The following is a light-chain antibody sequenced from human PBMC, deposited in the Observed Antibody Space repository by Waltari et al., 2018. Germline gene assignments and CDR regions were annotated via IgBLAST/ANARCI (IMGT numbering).Light chain of an antibody. V-gene: IGKV3-15*01. J-gene: IGKJ3*01. CDR2: GAS. Sequence: EIVMTQSPATLSVSPGERATLSCRASQRVSSTLAWYQQKPGQGPRLLIYGASTRATGIPARFSGSGSGTAFTLTISSMQSEDFAVYYCQQYNNWPPFTFGPGTKVDIK. CDR3: QQYNNWPPFT. CDR1: QRVSST.